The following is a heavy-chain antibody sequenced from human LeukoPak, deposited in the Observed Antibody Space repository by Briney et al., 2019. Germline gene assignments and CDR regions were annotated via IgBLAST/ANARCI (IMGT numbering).Heavy chain of an antibody. D-gene: IGHD3-10*01. J-gene: IGHJ4*02. V-gene: IGHV4-59*01. Sequence: ALETLSLTCTVSGGSISSYWSWIRQSPGKGLEWIGYIYFSGTTNYNPSLKSRLTITIDTSRNQFSLKLSSVTAADTAIYYCVSGGSYLTKWGQGTLVTVSS. CDR2: IYFSGTT. CDR3: VSGGSYLTK. CDR1: GGSISSY.